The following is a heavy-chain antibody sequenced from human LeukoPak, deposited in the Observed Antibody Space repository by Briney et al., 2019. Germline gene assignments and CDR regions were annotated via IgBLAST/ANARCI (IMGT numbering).Heavy chain of an antibody. J-gene: IGHJ6*03. Sequence: GGSLRLSCAASGFTFSSYSMNWVRQAPGKGLEWVSYISSSSSTIYYADSVKGRFTISRDNAKNSLYLQMNSLRAEDTAVYYCARLGIGWYQLLFYMDVWGKGTTVTVSS. CDR2: ISSSSSTI. CDR3: ARLGIGWYQLLFYMDV. CDR1: GFTFSSYS. V-gene: IGHV3-48*01. D-gene: IGHD2-2*01.